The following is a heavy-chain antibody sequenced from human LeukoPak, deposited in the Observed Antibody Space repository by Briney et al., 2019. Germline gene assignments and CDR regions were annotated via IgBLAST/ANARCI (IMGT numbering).Heavy chain of an antibody. CDR2: IYSGGST. Sequence: GGSLSLSCAASGFTFSDYYMSWIRQAPGKGLEWVSVIYSGGSTYYADSVKCRFTISRHNSKNTLYLQMNSLRAEDTAVYYCARAAAAGTSLIYYWGQGSLVTVSS. CDR3: ARAAAAGTSLIYY. CDR1: GFTFSDYY. V-gene: IGHV3-53*04. D-gene: IGHD6-13*01. J-gene: IGHJ4*02.